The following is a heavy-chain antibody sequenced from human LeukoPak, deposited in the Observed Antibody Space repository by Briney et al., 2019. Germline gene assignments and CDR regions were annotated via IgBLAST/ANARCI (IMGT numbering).Heavy chain of an antibody. D-gene: IGHD2-2*01. CDR2: INSDGSSA. J-gene: IGHJ4*02. CDR1: GFTFSTYW. Sequence: PGGSLTLSCTASGFTFSTYWMHWVRQAPGRGLVWVSRINSDGSSASYADSVKGRFTISRDNAKNTLYLQMNSLRAEDTALHYCVRADSTNSFDHWGQGTLVTVSS. CDR3: VRADSTNSFDH. V-gene: IGHV3-74*01.